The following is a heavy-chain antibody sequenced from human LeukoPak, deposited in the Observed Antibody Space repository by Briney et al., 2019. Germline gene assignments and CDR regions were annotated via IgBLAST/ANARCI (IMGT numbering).Heavy chain of an antibody. J-gene: IGHJ4*02. V-gene: IGHV3-48*03. CDR3: ARDLSSGWYLSSASYYFDY. D-gene: IGHD6-19*01. CDR2: ISSSGSTT. Sequence: GGSLRLSCAASGFTFSSYEMNWVRQAPGKGLEWVSYISSSGSTTYYADSVKGRFTISGDNAKNSLYLQMNSLRAEDTAVYYCARDLSSGWYLSSASYYFDYWGQGTLVTVSS. CDR1: GFTFSSYE.